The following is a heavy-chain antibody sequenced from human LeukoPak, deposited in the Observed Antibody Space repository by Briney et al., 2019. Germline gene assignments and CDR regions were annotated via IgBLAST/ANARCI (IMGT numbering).Heavy chain of an antibody. Sequence: GGSLRLSCAASGFTVSSNYMSWVRQAPGKGLEWVSVIYSGGSTYYADSVKGRFTISRDNSKNTLYLQMNSLRAEDTAVYYCARDNRYGDYSRRYYYGMGVWGQGTTVTVSS. D-gene: IGHD4-17*01. CDR1: GFTVSSNY. CDR3: ARDNRYGDYSRRYYYGMGV. CDR2: IYSGGST. V-gene: IGHV3-53*01. J-gene: IGHJ6*02.